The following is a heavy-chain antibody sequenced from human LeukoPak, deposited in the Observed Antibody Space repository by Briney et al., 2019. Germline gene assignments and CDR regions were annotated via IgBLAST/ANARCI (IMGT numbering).Heavy chain of an antibody. V-gene: IGHV1-46*01. CDR1: GYTSTSYY. J-gene: IGHJ4*02. CDR2: INPSGGST. D-gene: IGHD3-9*01. Sequence: GASVKVSCKASGYTSTSYYMHWVRQAPGQGLEWMGIINPSGGSTSYAQKFQGRVTMTRDTSTSTVYMELSSLRSEDTAVYYCARDLGPYYDILTGLDYWGQGTLVTVSS. CDR3: ARDLGPYYDILTGLDY.